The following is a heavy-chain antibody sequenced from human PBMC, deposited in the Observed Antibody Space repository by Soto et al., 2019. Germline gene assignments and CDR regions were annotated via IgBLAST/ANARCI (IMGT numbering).Heavy chain of an antibody. CDR3: ARGLVKDYYYDSSGNFDY. CDR1: GYSFTSYW. V-gene: IGHV5-51*01. D-gene: IGHD3-22*01. Sequence: GESLKISCKGSGYSFTSYWIGWVRQMPGKGLEWMGIIYPGDSDTRYSPSFQGQVTISADKSISTAYLQWSSLKASDTAMYYCARGLVKDYYYDSSGNFDYWGQGTLVTSPQ. J-gene: IGHJ4*02. CDR2: IYPGDSDT.